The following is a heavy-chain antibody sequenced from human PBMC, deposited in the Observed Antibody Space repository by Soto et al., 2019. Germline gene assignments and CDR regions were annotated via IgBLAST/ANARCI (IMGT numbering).Heavy chain of an antibody. Sequence: QLQLQESGPGLVKPSETLSLTCSVSGGSISSRTFWWAWIRQPPGKGLEWIGDMYYSGSSYSSPSLRSRVNLSVDTSKNQLSLKLNSVTAEDTAVYYCARHPRDDYNYGGSGIFDYWGQGTLVTVSS. J-gene: IGHJ4*02. CDR1: GGSISSRTFW. CDR2: MYYSGSS. V-gene: IGHV4-39*01. CDR3: ARHPRDDYNYGGSGIFDY. D-gene: IGHD4-4*01.